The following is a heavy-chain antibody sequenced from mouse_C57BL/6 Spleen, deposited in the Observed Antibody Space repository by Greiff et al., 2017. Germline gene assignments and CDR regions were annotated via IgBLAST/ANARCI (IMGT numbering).Heavy chain of an antibody. CDR1: GYAFSSSW. CDR3: APFDYYAMDY. CDR2: LYPGDGDT. J-gene: IGHJ4*01. V-gene: IGHV1-82*01. Sequence: VQLQQSGPELVKPGASVKISCKASGYAFSSSWMNWVKQRPGKGLEWIGRLYPGDGDTNYNGKFKGKATLTADKSSSTAYMQLSSLTSEDSAVYFCAPFDYYAMDYWGQGTSVTVSS.